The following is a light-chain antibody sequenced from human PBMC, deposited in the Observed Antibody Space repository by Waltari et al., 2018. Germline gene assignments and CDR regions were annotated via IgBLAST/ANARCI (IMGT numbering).Light chain of an antibody. J-gene: IGKJ4*01. CDR1: QNLNNY. CDR3: QQYENLPLT. V-gene: IGKV1-33*01. Sequence: DIQMTPSPSSLSASVGDRVTITCQASQNLNNYLNWYQHKPGKGPKLLTYDGSDLERGVPPRFSGGGFGTEFKLIISSLQPEDAATYYCQQYENLPLTFGGGTTVEI. CDR2: DGS.